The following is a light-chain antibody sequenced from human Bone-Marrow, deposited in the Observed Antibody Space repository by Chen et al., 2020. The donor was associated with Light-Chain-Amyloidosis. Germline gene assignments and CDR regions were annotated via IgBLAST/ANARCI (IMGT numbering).Light chain of an antibody. CDR2: AAS. CDR1: QSISSY. J-gene: IGKJ1*01. CDR3: QQSYSTPWT. Sequence: DIQMTQSPSSLSASVGDRVTIPCRASQSISSYLNWYQQKPGKAPKLLIYAASSWQSGVPSRFSGSGSGTEFTLTISSLHPEDFATYYCQQSYSTPWTFGQGTKVEIK. V-gene: IGKV1-39*01.